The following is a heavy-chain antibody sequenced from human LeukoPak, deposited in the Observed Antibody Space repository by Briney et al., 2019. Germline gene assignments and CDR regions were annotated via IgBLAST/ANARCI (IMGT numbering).Heavy chain of an antibody. D-gene: IGHD6-13*01. CDR1: GYFIRSGFY. CDR2: IYYSGST. V-gene: IGHV4-38-2*02. CDR3: ARHVEGSYNSSWYEGNNWFDP. J-gene: IGHJ5*02. Sequence: SETLSLTCTVSGYFIRSGFYWGWIRQPPGKGLEWIGSIYYSGSTYYNPSLKSRVTISVDTSKNQFSLKLSSVTAADTAVYYCARHVEGSYNSSWYEGNNWFDPWGQGTLVTVSS.